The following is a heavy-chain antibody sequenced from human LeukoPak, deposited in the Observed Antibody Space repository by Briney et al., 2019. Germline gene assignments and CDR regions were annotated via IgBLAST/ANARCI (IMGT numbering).Heavy chain of an antibody. CDR3: ARRTYRGVRTFDY. J-gene: IGHJ4*02. CDR1: GGSFSGYY. CDR2: INHSGST. V-gene: IGHV4-34*01. D-gene: IGHD3-10*01. Sequence: PSETLSLTCAVYGGSFSGYYWSWIRQPPGKGLEWIGEINHSGSTNYNPSLKSRVTISVDTSKNQFSLKLSSVTAADTAVYYCARRTYRGVRTFDYWGQGTLVTVSS.